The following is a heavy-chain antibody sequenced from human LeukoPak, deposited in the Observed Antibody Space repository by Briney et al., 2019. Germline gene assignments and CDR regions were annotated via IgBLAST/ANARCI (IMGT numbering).Heavy chain of an antibody. V-gene: IGHV3-33*01. CDR1: GFIIGTYG. CDR2: IWYDGSSQ. CDR3: ARESGELYIDY. D-gene: IGHD3-10*01. J-gene: IGHJ4*02. Sequence: PGGSLRLSCAASGFIIGTYGMHWVRQAPGKGLDWVAVIWYDGSSQYYADSVKGRFTISRDNSKNTLYLQMNSLRAEDTAVYYCARESGELYIDYWGQGTLVTVSS.